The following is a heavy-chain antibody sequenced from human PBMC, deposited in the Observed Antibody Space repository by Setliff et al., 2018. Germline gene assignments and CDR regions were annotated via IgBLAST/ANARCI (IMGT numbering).Heavy chain of an antibody. CDR2: IYTSGST. CDR3: ARDNNPGYRGYWGRFDD. D-gene: IGHD3-16*02. V-gene: IGHV4-61*02. CDR1: GGSISSGSYY. J-gene: IGHJ4*02. Sequence: PSETLSLTCTVSGGSISSGSYYWSWIRQPAGKGLEWIGRIYTSGSTNYNPSLKSRVTISVDTSKNQFSLKLSSVTAADTAVYYCARDNNPGYRGYWGRFDDWGQGTLVTVSS.